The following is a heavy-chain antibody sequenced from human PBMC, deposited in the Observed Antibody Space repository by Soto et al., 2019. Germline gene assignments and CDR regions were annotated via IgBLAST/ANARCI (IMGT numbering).Heavy chain of an antibody. CDR2: ISAYNGNT. CDR1: GYTFTSYG. D-gene: IGHD1-26*01. CDR3: ARDGSWELRPGGSAFDI. J-gene: IGHJ3*02. Sequence: ASVKVSCKASGYTFTSYGISWVRQAPGQGLEWMGWISAYNGNTNYAQKLQGRVTMTTDTSTSTAYMELRSLRSDDTAVYYCARDGSWELRPGGSAFDIWGQGTMVTVSS. V-gene: IGHV1-18*01.